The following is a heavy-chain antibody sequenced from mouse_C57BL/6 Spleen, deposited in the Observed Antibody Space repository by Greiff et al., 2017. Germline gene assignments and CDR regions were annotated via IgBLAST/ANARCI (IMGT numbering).Heavy chain of an antibody. V-gene: IGHV14-1*01. D-gene: IGHD1-1*01. J-gene: IGHJ4*01. CDR1: GFNIKDYY. CDR2: IDPEDGDT. CDR3: TLLLRSPMDY. Sequence: VQLQQSGAELVRPGASVKLSCTASGFNIKDYYMHWVKQRPEQGLEWIGRIDPEDGDTEYAPQFQGKATMPADTASNPAYLQLSSLTSEDTAVYYCTLLLRSPMDYWGQGTSVTVSS.